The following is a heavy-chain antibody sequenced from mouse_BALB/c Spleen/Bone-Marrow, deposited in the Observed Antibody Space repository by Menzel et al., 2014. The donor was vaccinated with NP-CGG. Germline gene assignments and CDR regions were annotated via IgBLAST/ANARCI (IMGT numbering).Heavy chain of an antibody. Sequence: EVKLMESGGGLVQPGGSLKLSCAASGFTFSSYGMSWVRQTPDKRLELVATINSNGGSTYYPDSVKGRFTISRDNAKNTLYRQMSSLKSEDTAMYYCAREDYDWFAYWGQGTLVTVSA. D-gene: IGHD2-4*01. CDR3: AREDYDWFAY. CDR1: GFTFSSYG. CDR2: INSNGGST. J-gene: IGHJ3*01. V-gene: IGHV5-6-3*01.